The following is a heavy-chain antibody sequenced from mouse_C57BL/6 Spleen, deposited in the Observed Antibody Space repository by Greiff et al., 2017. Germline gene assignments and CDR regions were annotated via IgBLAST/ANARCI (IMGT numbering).Heavy chain of an antibody. J-gene: IGHJ3*01. CDR2: IDPSDSET. CDR3: ARETARAWFAY. Sequence: VQLQQPGAELVRPGSSVKLSCKASGYTFTSYWMHWVKQRPIQGLEWIGNIDPSDSETHYNQKFKDKATLTVDKSSSTAYMQLSSPTSEDSAVYYCARETARAWFAYWGQGTLVTVSA. V-gene: IGHV1-52*01. CDR1: GYTFTSYW. D-gene: IGHD3-2*01.